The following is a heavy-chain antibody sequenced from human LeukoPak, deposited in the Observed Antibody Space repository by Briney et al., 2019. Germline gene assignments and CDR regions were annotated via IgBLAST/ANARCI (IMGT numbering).Heavy chain of an antibody. Sequence: SETLSLTCTVSGGSISSSSYYWGWIRQPPGKGLEWIGSIFYSGSTYYNPSLKSRVTISVDTSKNQFSLKLSSVTAADTAVYYCARHAADCGGDCYPEINWFDPWGQGTLVTVSS. CDR2: IFYSGST. V-gene: IGHV4-39*01. J-gene: IGHJ5*02. CDR3: ARHAADCGGDCYPEINWFDP. CDR1: GGSISSSSYY. D-gene: IGHD2-21*01.